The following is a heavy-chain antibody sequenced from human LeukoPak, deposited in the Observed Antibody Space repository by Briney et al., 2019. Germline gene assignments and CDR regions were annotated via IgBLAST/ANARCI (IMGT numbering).Heavy chain of an antibody. J-gene: IGHJ4*02. CDR1: GGSISSYY. CDR2: IYYSGST. V-gene: IGHV4-59*01. Sequence: SETLSLTCTVSGGSISSYYWSWIRQPPGKGLEWIGYIYYSGSTNYNPSLKGRVTISVDTYKNQFSLKLSSVTAADTAVYYCARDRYYDSSGYYRFDYWGQGTLVTVSP. CDR3: ARDRYYDSSGYYRFDY. D-gene: IGHD3-22*01.